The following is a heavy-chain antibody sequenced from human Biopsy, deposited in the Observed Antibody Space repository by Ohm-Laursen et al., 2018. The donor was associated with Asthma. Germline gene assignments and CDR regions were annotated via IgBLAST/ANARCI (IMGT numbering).Heavy chain of an antibody. V-gene: IGHV3-30*09. D-gene: IGHD6-19*01. Sequence: SLRLSCAASRFTYETHWVRQAPGKGLEWVAVISYDGSSIYYADSVKGRFAISRDNSKNTLSLQMNSLTAEDTAVYYCAKEGVAGTHIEDWGQGTLVTVSS. CDR1: RFTYE. J-gene: IGHJ4*02. CDR3: AKEGVAGTHIED. CDR2: ISYDGSSI.